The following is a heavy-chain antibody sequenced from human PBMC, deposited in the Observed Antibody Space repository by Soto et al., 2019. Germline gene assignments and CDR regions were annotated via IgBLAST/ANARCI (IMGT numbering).Heavy chain of an antibody. CDR3: ARESGGYDSSTRYGLDV. D-gene: IGHD6-25*01. V-gene: IGHV4-31*03. CDR1: GGSISSVGHY. CDR2: IYYSGST. Sequence: SETLSLTCSVSGGSISSVGHYWTWIRQQPGKGLEWIWYIYYSGSTDYNPSLKSRVSISVDTSKNQFSLNLSSVTAADTAVYYCARESGGYDSSTRYGLDVWGQGTTVTVSS. J-gene: IGHJ6*02.